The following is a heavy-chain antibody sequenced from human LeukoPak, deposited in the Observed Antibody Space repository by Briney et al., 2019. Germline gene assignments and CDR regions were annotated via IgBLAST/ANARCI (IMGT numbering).Heavy chain of an antibody. CDR1: GYTLTELS. J-gene: IGHJ4*02. Sequence: ASVKVSCKVSGYTLTELSMHWERQAPGKGLEWMGGFDPEDGETIYAQKFQGRVTMTEDTSTDTAYMELSSLRSEDTAVYYCATATVLRFLEWLFDYWGQGTLVTVSS. CDR3: ATATVLRFLEWLFDY. CDR2: FDPEDGET. V-gene: IGHV1-24*01. D-gene: IGHD3-3*01.